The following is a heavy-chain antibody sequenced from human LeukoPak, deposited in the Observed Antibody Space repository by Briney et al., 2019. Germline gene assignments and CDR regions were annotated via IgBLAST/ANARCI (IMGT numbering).Heavy chain of an antibody. V-gene: IGHV1-18*01. Sequence: ASVKVSCKASGYTLSTYGISWVRQAPGQGLEWMGWISGYNGNTNYAQKFQGRVTMTIDTSTSTAYMELSSLRSEDTAVYYCARVAGSSRLDYWGQGTLVTVSS. CDR3: ARVAGSSRLDY. J-gene: IGHJ4*02. CDR2: ISGYNGNT. CDR1: GYTLSTYG. D-gene: IGHD6-6*01.